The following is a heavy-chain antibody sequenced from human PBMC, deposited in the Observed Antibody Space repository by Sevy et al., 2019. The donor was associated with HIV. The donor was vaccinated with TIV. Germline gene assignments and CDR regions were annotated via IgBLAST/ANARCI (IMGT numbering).Heavy chain of an antibody. CDR3: ARDDDSRSYYYGLCDY. V-gene: IGHV3-48*03. CDR1: GFTFSSYE. D-gene: IGHD3-22*01. Sequence: GGSLRLSCAASGFTFSSYEMNWVRQAPGKGLEWVSYISNSGSTVYADSVKGRITIPRDNTKNSVYLQMNSLRAEDTADYYCARDDDSRSYYYGLCDYWGQGTLVTVSS. CDR2: ISNSGSTV. J-gene: IGHJ4*02.